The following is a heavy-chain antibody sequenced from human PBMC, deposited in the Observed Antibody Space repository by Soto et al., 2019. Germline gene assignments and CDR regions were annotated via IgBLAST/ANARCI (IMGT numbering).Heavy chain of an antibody. J-gene: IGHJ6*02. CDR3: ARDQSSIAARRGLLYYGMDV. CDR2: IYYSGST. V-gene: IGHV4-31*03. Sequence: SETLSLTCTVSGGSISSGGYYWSWIRQHPGKGLEWIGYIYYSGSTYYNPSLKSRVTISVDTSKNQFSLKLSSVTAADTAVYYCARDQSSIAARRGLLYYGMDVWGQGTTVTVSS. CDR1: GGSISSGGYY. D-gene: IGHD6-6*01.